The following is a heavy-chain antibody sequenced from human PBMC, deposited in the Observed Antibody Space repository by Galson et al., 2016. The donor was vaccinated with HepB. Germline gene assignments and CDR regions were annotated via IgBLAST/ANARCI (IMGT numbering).Heavy chain of an antibody. J-gene: IGHJ3*02. V-gene: IGHV3-23*01. CDR1: GFTFTSYA. CDR2: LNGSGRKT. Sequence: SLRLSCAASGFTFTSYALSWVRQAPGRGLEWVSTLNGSGRKTYYADSVKGRFTISRDNSKNTLFLQMNSLRVEDTAVYYCAKSFVKKDFWSYYLADAFDIGGQGTTVTVST. D-gene: IGHD3-3*01. CDR3: AKSFVKKDFWSYYLADAFDI.